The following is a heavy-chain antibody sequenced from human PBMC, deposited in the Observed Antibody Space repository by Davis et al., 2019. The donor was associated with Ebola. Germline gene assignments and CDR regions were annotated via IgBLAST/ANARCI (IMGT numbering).Heavy chain of an antibody. D-gene: IGHD1-26*01. CDR1: GYTFLNYG. Sequence: AASVKVSCKASGYTFLNYGITWVRQAPGQSLEWLGWIRTYAGNTNYAQKLQDRVTMTTDTSTTTVFMELTNLRSDDTAVYWCARGEGAPDFWGQGTLVTVSS. V-gene: IGHV1-18*04. J-gene: IGHJ4*02. CDR3: ARGEGAPDF. CDR2: IRTYAGNT.